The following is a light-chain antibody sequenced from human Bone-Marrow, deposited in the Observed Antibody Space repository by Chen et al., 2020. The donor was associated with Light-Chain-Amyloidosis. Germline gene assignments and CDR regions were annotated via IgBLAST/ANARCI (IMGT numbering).Light chain of an antibody. Sequence: EIVLTQSPGTLSLSPGEGANLSCRASQTISTNYLTWYQHKFGQAPRRLIYGSSSRATGIPVRFTGSGSGTDFTLTVNRLEPEDVAMYYCQQYGTSPLTFGGGTKVEIK. CDR2: GSS. V-gene: IGKV3-20*01. J-gene: IGKJ4*01. CDR3: QQYGTSPLT. CDR1: QTISTNY.